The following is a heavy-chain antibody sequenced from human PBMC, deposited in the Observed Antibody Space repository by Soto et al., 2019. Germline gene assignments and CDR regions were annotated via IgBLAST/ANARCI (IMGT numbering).Heavy chain of an antibody. CDR3: ARGWGYDSTDYYYAY. J-gene: IGHJ4*02. V-gene: IGHV1-69*01. D-gene: IGHD3-22*01. CDR1: GGSFNRHT. Sequence: QVQLVQSGAEARKPGSSVRVSCKASGGSFNRHTISWVRQAPGQGLEWMGGIIPIFGTANHAQKFQGRVTIIADESTSTVYMELSSLRSDDTAIYYCARGWGYDSTDYYYAYWGQGTLLSSPQ. CDR2: IIPIFGTA.